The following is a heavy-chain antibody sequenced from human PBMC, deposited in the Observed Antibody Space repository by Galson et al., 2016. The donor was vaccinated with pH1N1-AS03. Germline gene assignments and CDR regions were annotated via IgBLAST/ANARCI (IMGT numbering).Heavy chain of an antibody. CDR1: GFTFSDYA. Sequence: SLRLSCAASGFTFSDYAMHWVRQAPGKGLEYVSAISSDASGTYYANSVKDRFTVSRDNSKNTLYLQMGSLRVEDMAVYYCARGPVSYANYWFPPPDYWGQGTLVTVSS. D-gene: IGHD4/OR15-4a*01. CDR3: ARGPVSYANYWFPPPDY. CDR2: ISSDASGT. V-gene: IGHV3-64*01. J-gene: IGHJ4*02.